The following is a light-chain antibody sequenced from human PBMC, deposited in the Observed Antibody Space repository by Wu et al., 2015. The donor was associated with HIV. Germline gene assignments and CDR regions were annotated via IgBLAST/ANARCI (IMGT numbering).Light chain of an antibody. CDR3: QQCADSPYN. J-gene: IGKJ2*01. CDR1: QSISSSY. V-gene: IGKV3-20*01. CDR2: GAS. Sequence: EIVLTQSPGTLSLSPGERATLSCRASQSISSSYLAWYQQKPGQAPRLLIYGASSRATGIPDRFSGSGSGTDFTLTISRLEPEDFAVYYCQQCADSPYNFGQGTKLEIK.